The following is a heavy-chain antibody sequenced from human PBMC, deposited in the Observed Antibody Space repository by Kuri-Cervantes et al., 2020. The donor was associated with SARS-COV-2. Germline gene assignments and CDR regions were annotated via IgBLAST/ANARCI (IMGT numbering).Heavy chain of an antibody. CDR1: GFTFSSYA. CDR2: ISYEGSNK. Sequence: GGSLRLSCAASGFTFSSYAIHWVRQAPGKGLEWVAVISYEGSNKYYADSVKGRFTISRDNSKNTLYLQMSSLRIEDTAIYYCARDMGAIVLVRRDWFDPWGPGTLVTVSS. D-gene: IGHD2-2*01. J-gene: IGHJ5*02. V-gene: IGHV3-30*04. CDR3: ARDMGAIVLVRRDWFDP.